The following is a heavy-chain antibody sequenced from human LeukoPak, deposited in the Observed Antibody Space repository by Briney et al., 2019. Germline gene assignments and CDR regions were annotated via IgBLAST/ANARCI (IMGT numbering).Heavy chain of an antibody. CDR1: GGSISSYY. D-gene: IGHD3-10*01. CDR3: ARLNYYGSGSYPGPFDY. Sequence: PSETLSLTCTVSGGSISSYYWSWIRQPPGKGLEWIGYIYYSGSTNYNPSLKSRVTISVDTSKNQFSLKLSSVTAADTAVYYCARLNYYGSGSYPGPFDYWGQGTLVTVSS. CDR2: IYYSGST. V-gene: IGHV4-59*08. J-gene: IGHJ4*02.